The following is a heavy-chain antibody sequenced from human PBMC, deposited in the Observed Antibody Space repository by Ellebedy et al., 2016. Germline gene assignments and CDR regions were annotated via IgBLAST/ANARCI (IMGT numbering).Heavy chain of an antibody. CDR2: IYPGDSDT. Sequence: GGSLRLXXKGSGYSFTSYWVGWVRQMPGKGLEWMGIIYPGDSDTRYSPSFQGQVTISADKSISTAYLQWSSLKASDTAMYYCARRRYSSGWAYYYYGMDVWGQGTTVTVSS. J-gene: IGHJ6*02. CDR1: GYSFTSYW. CDR3: ARRRYSSGWAYYYYGMDV. V-gene: IGHV5-51*01. D-gene: IGHD6-19*01.